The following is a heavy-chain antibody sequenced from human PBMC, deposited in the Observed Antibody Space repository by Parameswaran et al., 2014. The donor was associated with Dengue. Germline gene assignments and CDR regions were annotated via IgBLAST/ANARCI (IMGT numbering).Heavy chain of an antibody. V-gene: IGHV4-39*01. CDR3: ATTDGIFAFDY. D-gene: IGHD1-14*01. Sequence: PGKGLEWIGTISYSGSTFYNPSLKSRVTMSVDTSKNQFSLKLSSVTATDTAFYYCATTDGIFAFDYWGQGNLVTVSS. J-gene: IGHJ4*02. CDR2: ISYSGST.